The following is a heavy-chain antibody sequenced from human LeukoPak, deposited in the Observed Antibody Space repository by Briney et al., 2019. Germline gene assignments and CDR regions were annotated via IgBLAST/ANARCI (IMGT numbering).Heavy chain of an antibody. CDR3: IRDFRSADL. J-gene: IGHJ5*02. CDR1: GFTFSNYW. Sequence: GGSLRLSCVASGFTFSNYWMHWVRQPPGKGLVWVSRIYVDGRATNYADSVKGRFAISRDNAKNTVYLEMNSLSVEDTATYYCIRDFRSADLWGQGTLVTVTS. CDR2: IYVDGRAT. V-gene: IGHV3-74*01.